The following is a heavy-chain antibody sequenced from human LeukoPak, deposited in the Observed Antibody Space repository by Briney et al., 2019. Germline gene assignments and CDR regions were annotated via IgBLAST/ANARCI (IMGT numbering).Heavy chain of an antibody. D-gene: IGHD6-19*01. CDR1: GGSISSYY. V-gene: IGHV4-4*07. Sequence: PSETLSLTFTVPGGSISSYYWSWIRQPAGKGLEWIGRIDASESTNYIPSIKSLVTMSVDTSKNQFSLRLSSVTATDTAVYYCARDGVAGTRSLFDYWGQGTMVTVSS. J-gene: IGHJ4*02. CDR3: ARDGVAGTRSLFDY. CDR2: IDASEST.